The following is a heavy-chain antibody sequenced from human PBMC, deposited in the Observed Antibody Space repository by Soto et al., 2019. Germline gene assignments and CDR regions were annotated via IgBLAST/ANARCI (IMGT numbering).Heavy chain of an antibody. CDR3: ARRVFWSGYSRVLDV. CDR1: GYTFTSYD. Sequence: GGSVKVCFKASGYTFTSYDINLVRQATGQGLEWMGWMNPNSGNTGYAQKFQVRVTMTRNTSISTAYMELSSLRSEDTALYYCARRVFWSGYSRVLDVWGQGTTVTVSS. D-gene: IGHD3-3*01. V-gene: IGHV1-8*01. J-gene: IGHJ6*01. CDR2: MNPNSGNT.